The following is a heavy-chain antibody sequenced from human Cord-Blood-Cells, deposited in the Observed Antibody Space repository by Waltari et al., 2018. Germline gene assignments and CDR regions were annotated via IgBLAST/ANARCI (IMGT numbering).Heavy chain of an antibody. Sequence: QVQLQESGPGLVKPSQTLSLTCTVSGGSISSGGSYWSWIRQHPGKGLEWIWYIYYSGRTYYNPSLKSRVTISVDTSKNQFSLKLSSVTAADTAVYYCARGLTQLDFDYWGQGTLVTVSS. D-gene: IGHD6-13*01. CDR3: ARGLTQLDFDY. CDR2: IYYSGRT. CDR1: GGSISSGGSY. V-gene: IGHV4-31*03. J-gene: IGHJ4*02.